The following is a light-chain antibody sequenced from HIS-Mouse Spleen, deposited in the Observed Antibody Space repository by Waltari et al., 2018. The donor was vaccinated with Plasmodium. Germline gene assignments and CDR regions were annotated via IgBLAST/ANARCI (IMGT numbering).Light chain of an antibody. CDR3: QQYYSYPLT. Sequence: AIRMTQSPSSFSAATGDRVTLTSRSSQGISSYLAWYQQEPWKAPKLLNYAASTLQSGVPSRFSGSGSGTDFTLTISCLQSEDFATYYCQQYYSYPLTFGGGTKVEIK. V-gene: IGKV1-8*01. CDR1: QGISSY. J-gene: IGKJ4*01. CDR2: AAS.